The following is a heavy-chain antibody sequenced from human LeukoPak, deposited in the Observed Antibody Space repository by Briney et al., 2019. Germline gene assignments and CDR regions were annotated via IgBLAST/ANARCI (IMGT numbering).Heavy chain of an antibody. D-gene: IGHD3-9*01. V-gene: IGHV4-38-2*01. CDR2: IYHSGST. CDR3: ARKDVRYFDWLSDNWFDP. J-gene: IGHJ5*02. CDR1: GYSISSGYY. Sequence: SETLSLTCAVSGYSISSGYYWGWVRQPPGKGLEWIGRIYHSGSTYYNPPLKSRVTISVDTSKNQFSLKLSSVTAADTAVYYCARKDVRYFDWLSDNWFDPWGQGTLVTVSS.